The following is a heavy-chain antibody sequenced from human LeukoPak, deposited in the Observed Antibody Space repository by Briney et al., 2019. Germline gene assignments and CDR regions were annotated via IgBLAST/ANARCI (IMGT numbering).Heavy chain of an antibody. J-gene: IGHJ6*02. CDR1: GFTFSSYA. V-gene: IGHV3-48*04. CDR2: ISSSSSTI. Sequence: GGSLRLSCAASGFTFSSYAMSWVRQAPGKGLEWVSYISSSSSTIYYADSVKGRFTISRDNAKNSLYLQMNSLRAEDTAVYYRARETYYYDSSGYWDLWGQGTTVTVSS. CDR3: ARETYYYDSSGYWDL. D-gene: IGHD3-22*01.